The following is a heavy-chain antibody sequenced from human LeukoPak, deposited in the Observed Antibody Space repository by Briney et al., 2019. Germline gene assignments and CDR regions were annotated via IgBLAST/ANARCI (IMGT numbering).Heavy chain of an antibody. V-gene: IGHV4-4*07. J-gene: IGHJ6*03. CDR1: GGSFSGYY. CDR2: VYTSGST. CDR3: ARDGLNTMVRGKIRYCYMDV. D-gene: IGHD3-10*01. Sequence: PSETLSLTCAVYGGSFSGYYWSWIRQPAGKGLEWIGRVYTSGSTHYNPSLKSRVTISVDTSKNQFSLKLNSVTAADTAVYYCARDGLNTMVRGKIRYCYMDVWGKGTTVTISS.